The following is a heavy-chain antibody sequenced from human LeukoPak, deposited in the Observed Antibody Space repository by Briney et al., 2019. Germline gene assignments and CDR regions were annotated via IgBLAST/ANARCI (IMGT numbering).Heavy chain of an antibody. D-gene: IGHD2-2*01. J-gene: IGHJ5*02. CDR2: ISAYNGNT. CDR3: ARDRGDIVVVPAAIQGDL. V-gene: IGHV1-18*01. Sequence: ASVKVSCTASGYTFTSYGISWVRQAPGQGLEWMGWISAYNGNTNYAQKLQGRVTMTTDTSTSTAYMELRSLRSDDTAVYYCARDRGDIVVVPAAIQGDLWGQGTLVTVSS. CDR1: GYTFTSYG.